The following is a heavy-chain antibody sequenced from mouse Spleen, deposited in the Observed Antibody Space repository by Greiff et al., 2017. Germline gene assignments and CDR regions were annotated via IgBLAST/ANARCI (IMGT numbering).Heavy chain of an antibody. CDR2: ISSGSSTI. V-gene: IGHV5-17*01. CDR3: ARKKLHYYAMDY. CDR1: GFTFSDYG. J-gene: IGHJ4*01. Sequence: EVKVEESGGGLVKPGGSLKLSCAASGFTFSDYGMHWVRQAPEKGLEWVAYISSGSSTIYYADTVKGRFTISRDNAKNTLFLQMTSLRSEDTAMYYCARKKLHYYAMDYWGQGTSVTVSS.